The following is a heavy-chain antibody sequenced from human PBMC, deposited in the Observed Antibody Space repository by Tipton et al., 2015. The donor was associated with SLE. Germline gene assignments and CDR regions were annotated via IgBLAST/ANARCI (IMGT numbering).Heavy chain of an antibody. CDR1: GGSISSANSY. CDR2: ISYSGIT. Sequence: TLSLTCSVSGGSISSANSYCSWIRQHPEKGLEWIGFISYSGITYYNPSLKSRLTISVDTSKNQFSLNLISLTAADTAVYYWARGGVGAVASPFDDWCRGTLVTVSS. V-gene: IGHV4-31*03. J-gene: IGHJ4*02. CDR3: ARGGVGAVASPFDD. D-gene: IGHD6-19*01.